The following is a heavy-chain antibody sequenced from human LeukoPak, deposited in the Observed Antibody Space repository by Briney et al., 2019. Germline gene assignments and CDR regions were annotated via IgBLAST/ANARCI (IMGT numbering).Heavy chain of an antibody. Sequence: SETLSLTCTVSGGSIRSGNDYWDWVRQPAGRGLECIVRMYTSWSSNYNPPLHRPVPISVDTSKNQVSLKLNSVTAADTAIYYCARATASIDAFDFWGQGTMVTVSS. J-gene: IGHJ3*01. CDR1: GGSIRSGNDY. D-gene: IGHD1-26*01. CDR2: MYTSWSS. CDR3: ARATASIDAFDF. V-gene: IGHV4-61*02.